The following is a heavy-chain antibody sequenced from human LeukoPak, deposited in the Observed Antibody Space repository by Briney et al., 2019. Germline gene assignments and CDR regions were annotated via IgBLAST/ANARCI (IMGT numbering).Heavy chain of an antibody. CDR1: GGSISSGGYY. CDR3: ARYLNYYGSGRVDY. J-gene: IGHJ4*02. D-gene: IGHD3-10*01. Sequence: SSETLSLTCTVSGGSISSGGYYWSWIRQHPGKGLEWFGYIYYSGSTYYNPSLKSRVTISVDTSKNQFSLKLSSVTAADTAVYYCARYLNYYGSGRVDYWGQGTLVTVSS. CDR2: IYYSGST. V-gene: IGHV4-31*03.